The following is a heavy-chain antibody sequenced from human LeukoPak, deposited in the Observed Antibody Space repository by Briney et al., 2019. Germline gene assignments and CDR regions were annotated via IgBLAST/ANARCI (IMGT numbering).Heavy chain of an antibody. D-gene: IGHD3-9*01. CDR3: ARGEDILTGYYPFDS. CDR2: INHNSGGT. Sequence: ASVKVSCKASGYTFTTYGVSWVRQAPGQGLEWMGWINHNSGGTNYAQKFQGRVTMTRDTSIRTAYMELSRLRPDDTAVYYCARGEDILTGYYPFDSWGQGTLVTVSS. J-gene: IGHJ4*02. V-gene: IGHV1-2*02. CDR1: GYTFTTYG.